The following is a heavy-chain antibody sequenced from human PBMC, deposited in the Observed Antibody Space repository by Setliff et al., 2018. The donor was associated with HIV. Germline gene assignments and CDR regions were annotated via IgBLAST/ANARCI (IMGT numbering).Heavy chain of an antibody. J-gene: IGHJ4*02. CDR1: GGSVSSGDYY. D-gene: IGHD3-3*01. Sequence: SETLSLTCNVSGGSVSSGDYYWNWIRQPAGKNLEWIGRIYSGGGTDYYPSLNSRVTISADISKNEFSLNLRSVTAADTAVYFCARDRFGVPANDWGQGILVTVSS. V-gene: IGHV4-61*02. CDR3: ARDRFGVPAND. CDR2: IYSGGGT.